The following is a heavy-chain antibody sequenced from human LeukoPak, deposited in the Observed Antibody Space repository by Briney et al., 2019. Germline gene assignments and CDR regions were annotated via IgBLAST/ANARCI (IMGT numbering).Heavy chain of an antibody. J-gene: IGHJ4*02. CDR1: GFTFSSYG. V-gene: IGHV4-34*01. D-gene: IGHD3-10*01. Sequence: GSLRLSCAASGFTFSSYGMHWVRQPPGKGLEWIGEINHSGGTNYNPSLKSRVTISVDTSKNQFSLKLSSVTAADTAVYYCARESPLWFGEYYTDYWGQGTLVTVSS. CDR3: ARESPLWFGEYYTDY. CDR2: INHSGGT.